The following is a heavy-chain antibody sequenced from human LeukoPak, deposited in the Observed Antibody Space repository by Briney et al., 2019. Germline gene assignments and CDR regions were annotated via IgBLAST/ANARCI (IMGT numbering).Heavy chain of an antibody. CDR3: ANLQGWSGYSFTDY. V-gene: IGHV3-23*01. CDR2: ISGSGSTT. J-gene: IGHJ4*02. Sequence: TGGSLRLSCAASGFTFSSYAMTWVRQAPGKGLEWVSGISGSGSTTYYADSVKGRFTIARDNSKSTLYLQMNSLRAEDTAVYYCANLQGWSGYSFTDYWGQGTLVTVSS. CDR1: GFTFSSYA. D-gene: IGHD3-3*01.